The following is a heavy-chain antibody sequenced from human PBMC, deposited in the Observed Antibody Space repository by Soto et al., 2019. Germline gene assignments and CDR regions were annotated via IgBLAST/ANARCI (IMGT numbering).Heavy chain of an antibody. J-gene: IGHJ4*02. CDR2: IIPIFGTA. CDR3: ARSPMAPAPVDF. V-gene: IGHV1-69*05. D-gene: IGHD6-13*01. Sequence: SVKVSCKASGGTFSSYAISWVRQAPRQGLEWMGGIIPIFGTANYAQKFQGRLTLTTDTSTSTAYMELRSLTSDDTAVYFCARSPMAPAPVDFWGQGTLVTVSS. CDR1: GGTFSSYA.